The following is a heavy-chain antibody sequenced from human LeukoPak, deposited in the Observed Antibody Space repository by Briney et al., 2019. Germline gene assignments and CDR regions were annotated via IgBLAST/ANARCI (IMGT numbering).Heavy chain of an antibody. CDR2: INSDGSST. V-gene: IGHV3-74*01. J-gene: IGHJ4*02. Sequence: GGSLRLSCAASGFTFSSYWMHWVRQAPGKGLVWVSRINSDGSSTNYADSVKGRFTISRDNAKNTLYLQMNSLRAEDTAVYYCARGAPTYCGGDCHGTFDYWGQGTLVTVSS. CDR1: GFTFSSYW. CDR3: ARGAPTYCGGDCHGTFDY. D-gene: IGHD2-21*02.